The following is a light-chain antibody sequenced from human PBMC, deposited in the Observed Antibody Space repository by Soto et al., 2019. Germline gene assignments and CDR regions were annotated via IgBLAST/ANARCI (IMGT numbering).Light chain of an antibody. CDR1: QSVSSSY. Sequence: EIVLTQSPGTLSLSPGARPTLSCRASQSVSSSYLAWYQQKPGQAPRLLIYGASSRATGIPDRFSGSGSGTDFTLTISRLEPEDFAVYYCQQYGSSPFTVGPVTKVEIK. CDR3: QQYGSSPFT. V-gene: IGKV3-20*01. CDR2: GAS. J-gene: IGKJ3*01.